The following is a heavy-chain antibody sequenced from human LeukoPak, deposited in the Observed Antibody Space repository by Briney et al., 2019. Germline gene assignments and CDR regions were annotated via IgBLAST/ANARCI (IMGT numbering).Heavy chain of an antibody. Sequence: GGSLRLSCVASGFTFSSYAMSWARQAPGKGLEWVSGISGNGGATYYADSVKGRFTISRDNSKNTLYLQMNSLRAEDTAVYYCAKSFGYSRSWFDYWGQGTLVTVSS. D-gene: IGHD6-13*01. CDR2: ISGNGGAT. J-gene: IGHJ4*02. CDR3: AKSFGYSRSWFDY. V-gene: IGHV3-23*01. CDR1: GFTFSSYA.